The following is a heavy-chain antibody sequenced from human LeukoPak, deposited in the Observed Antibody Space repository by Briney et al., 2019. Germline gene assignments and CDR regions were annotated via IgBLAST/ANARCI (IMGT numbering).Heavy chain of an antibody. Sequence: PGGSLRLSCAASGFTFSSYWMSWVRQAPGKGLEWVANIKQDGSEKYYVDSVKGRFTISRDNSKNTLYLQMNSLRAEDTAVYYCAKAITTVTTLGLFDYWGQGTLVTVSS. CDR3: AKAITTVTTLGLFDY. CDR2: IKQDGSEK. V-gene: IGHV3-7*03. D-gene: IGHD4-17*01. CDR1: GFTFSSYW. J-gene: IGHJ4*02.